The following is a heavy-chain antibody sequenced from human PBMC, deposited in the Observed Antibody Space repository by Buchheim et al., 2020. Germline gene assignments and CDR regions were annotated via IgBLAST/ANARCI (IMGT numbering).Heavy chain of an antibody. CDR2: INSDGRSI. D-gene: IGHD6-19*01. CDR1: TFTFTTYW. V-gene: IGHV3-74*01. CDR3: AKSSSGWPREGDY. Sequence: EVQLVESGGGLVQPGGSLRLSCAASTFTFTTYWMNWVHQAPGKGLVWVSRINSDGRSITYADSVKGRFTISRDNAKNTVYLQMNSLGAEDTAVYYCAKSSSGWPREGDYWGQGTL. J-gene: IGHJ4*02.